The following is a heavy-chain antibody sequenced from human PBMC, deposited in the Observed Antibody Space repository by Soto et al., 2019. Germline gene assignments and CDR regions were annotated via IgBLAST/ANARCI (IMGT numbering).Heavy chain of an antibody. D-gene: IGHD3-16*01. J-gene: IGHJ4*02. CDR2: IFFTGNT. Sequence: HVQLQESGPGLVKPSETLSLTCTVSGDFSSAHYWSWIRQPPGKGLEWLGYIFFTGNTKYNPSLKRRLSLALAAPTKQFAWTLSSVTPADPAVYCCARGGGGCRFDYWGQGTLVTVSS. CDR1: GDFSSAHY. V-gene: IGHV4-59*11. CDR3: ARGGGGCRFDY.